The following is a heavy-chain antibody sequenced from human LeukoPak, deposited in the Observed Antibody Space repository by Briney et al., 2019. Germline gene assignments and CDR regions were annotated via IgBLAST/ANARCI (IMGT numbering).Heavy chain of an antibody. V-gene: IGHV1-8*01. Sequence: ASVKVSCKASGYTFTSYDINWVRQATGQGLEWMGWMNPNSGNTGYAQKFQGRVTMTRDMSTSTVYMELSSLRSEDTAVYYCARDATYNWSYGRGAFDIWGQGTMVTVSS. CDR1: GYTFTSYD. D-gene: IGHD1-7*01. CDR3: ARDATYNWSYGRGAFDI. CDR2: MNPNSGNT. J-gene: IGHJ3*02.